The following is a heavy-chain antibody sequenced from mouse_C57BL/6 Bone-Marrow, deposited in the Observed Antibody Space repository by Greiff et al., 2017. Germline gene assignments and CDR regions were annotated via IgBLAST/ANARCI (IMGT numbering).Heavy chain of an antibody. CDR1: GFPFSSSG. Sequence: EVKLLESGGDLVKPGGSLKLSCAASGFPFSSSGMSWVRQTPDKRLEWVATISTGGSYTYYPDSVKGRFTISRDNAKNTLYLQMSSLKSEYTAMYYCARSTIYYYAMDYWGQGTSVTVSS. V-gene: IGHV5-6*01. CDR3: ARSTIYYYAMDY. J-gene: IGHJ4*01. D-gene: IGHD2-1*01. CDR2: ISTGGSYT.